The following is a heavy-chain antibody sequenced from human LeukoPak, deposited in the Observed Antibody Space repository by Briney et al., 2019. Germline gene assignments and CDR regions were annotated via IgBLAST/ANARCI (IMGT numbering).Heavy chain of an antibody. CDR2: INTDGGTT. D-gene: IGHD3-10*01. CDR1: GFTFSSYW. CDR3: AEETGPLPPTGNDY. Sequence: GGSLRLSCAASGFTFSSYWMHWVRHAPGKGLVWVSRINTDGGTTDYADSVKGRFTISRDNAKNTLYLQMDSLRAEDTAVYYCAEETGPLPPTGNDYWGQGTLVTVSS. V-gene: IGHV3-74*01. J-gene: IGHJ4*02.